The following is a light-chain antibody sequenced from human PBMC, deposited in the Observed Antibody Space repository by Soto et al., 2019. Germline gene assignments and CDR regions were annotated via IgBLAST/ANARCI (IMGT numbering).Light chain of an antibody. J-gene: IGLJ2*01. Sequence: QSALTQPASVSGSPGQSITISCTGTSSDVGGYNYVSWYQQHPGKAPKLMIYDVSNRPSGVSNRFSGSNSGNTASLTISGLQAEDVADYYCSSYTSSSTVVFGGETKLTVL. CDR2: DVS. CDR3: SSYTSSSTVV. CDR1: SSDVGGYNY. V-gene: IGLV2-14*01.